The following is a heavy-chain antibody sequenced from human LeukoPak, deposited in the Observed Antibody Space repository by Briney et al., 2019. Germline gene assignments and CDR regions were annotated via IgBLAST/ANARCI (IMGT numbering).Heavy chain of an antibody. D-gene: IGHD3-16*02. V-gene: IGHV4-39*01. Sequence: SETLSLTCTVSGGSISSSSCYWGWIRKPPGKGLKWLGSIYYSGSTYDNPSLKSRVTISVDTSKNQFALKLSSGTAADTAVYYCATCRGGVIAWAQGTLVTVSS. J-gene: IGHJ4*02. CDR1: GGSISSSSCY. CDR3: ATCRGGVIA. CDR2: IYYSGST.